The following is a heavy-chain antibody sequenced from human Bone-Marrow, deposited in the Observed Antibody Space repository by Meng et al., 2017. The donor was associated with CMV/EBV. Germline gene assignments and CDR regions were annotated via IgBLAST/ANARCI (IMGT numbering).Heavy chain of an antibody. CDR1: FG. CDR3: AKDVKGNYDFWSGYSTRYFDY. V-gene: IGHV3-23*01. J-gene: IGHJ4*02. CDR2: IGGSGGST. D-gene: IGHD3-3*01. Sequence: FGLRCVRQAPGDALEWVSAIGGSGGSTSYADSVKGRFTISRDNSENTLYLQMNSLRAEDTAVYYCAKDVKGNYDFWSGYSTRYFDYWGQGTLVTVSS.